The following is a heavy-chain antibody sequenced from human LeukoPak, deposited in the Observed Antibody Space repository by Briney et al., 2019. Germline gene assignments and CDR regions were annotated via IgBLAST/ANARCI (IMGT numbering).Heavy chain of an antibody. Sequence: SETLSLTCAVYGGSFSGHYWSWIRQPPGKGLEWIGEINHSGSTNYNPSLKGRVTISVDTSKNQFSLKLSSVTAADTAVYYCARGSSGYYYGFDYWGQGTLVTVSS. CDR2: INHSGST. CDR1: GGSFSGHY. CDR3: ARGSSGYYYGFDY. D-gene: IGHD3-22*01. V-gene: IGHV4-34*01. J-gene: IGHJ4*02.